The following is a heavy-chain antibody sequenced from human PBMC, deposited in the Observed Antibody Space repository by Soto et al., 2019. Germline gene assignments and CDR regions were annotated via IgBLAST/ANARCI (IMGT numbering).Heavy chain of an antibody. J-gene: IGHJ5*02. CDR3: ARGRGDFWSGYLGWFDP. V-gene: IGHV4-34*01. CDR2: INHSGST. CDR1: GGSFIGYY. Sequence: PSETLSLTCAFYGGSFIGYYWSWIRQPPGKGLEWIGEINHSGSTNYNPSLKSRVTISVDTSKNQFSLKLSSVTAADTAVYYCARGRGDFWSGYLGWFDPWGQGTLVTVSS. D-gene: IGHD3-3*01.